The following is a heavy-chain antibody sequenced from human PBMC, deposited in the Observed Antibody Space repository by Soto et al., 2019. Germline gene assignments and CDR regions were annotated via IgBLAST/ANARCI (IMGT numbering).Heavy chain of an antibody. CDR1: GVSFDNFY. J-gene: IGHJ4*02. CDR3: ARGVDYYATSGYFSFDS. Sequence: PSETLSLRYNLSGVSFDNFYLLWIRQPPGKGLEWVGHVHYSGSTNYSPSLNSRATISLDTSKSQLSLKLRSVTAADTAMYFCARGVDYYATSGYFSFDSWGQGIPVNVSS. CDR2: VHYSGST. D-gene: IGHD3-16*01. V-gene: IGHV4-59*01.